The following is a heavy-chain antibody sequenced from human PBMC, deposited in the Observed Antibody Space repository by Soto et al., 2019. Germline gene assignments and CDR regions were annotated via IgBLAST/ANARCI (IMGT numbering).Heavy chain of an antibody. Sequence: QITLQESGPPLVKPTQTLTLTCTFSGVSLSTSGVGVGWIRQPPGKALEWLARIYWDDDKRYSPTLKSRLTITKATYKTRVVLTVTNMDPADTATYYCARRRVPGAFDYWGQGTLVTVSS. V-gene: IGHV2-5*02. D-gene: IGHD4-17*01. CDR2: IYWDDDK. CDR1: GVSLSTSGVG. CDR3: ARRRVPGAFDY. J-gene: IGHJ4*02.